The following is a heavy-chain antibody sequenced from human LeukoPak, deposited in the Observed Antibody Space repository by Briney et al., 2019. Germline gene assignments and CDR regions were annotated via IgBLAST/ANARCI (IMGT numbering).Heavy chain of an antibody. Sequence: ASETLSLTCTVSGDSTSNYYWVWIRQPAGKGLEWIGRIYTSGTIYYKPSLKSRVTMSIDTSKNQFSLKLRSMTAADTAVYYCARRSDSWHYLDRWGQGTLVTVSS. CDR1: GDSTSNYY. V-gene: IGHV4-4*07. D-gene: IGHD6-13*01. J-gene: IGHJ4*02. CDR2: IYTSGTI. CDR3: ARRSDSWHYLDR.